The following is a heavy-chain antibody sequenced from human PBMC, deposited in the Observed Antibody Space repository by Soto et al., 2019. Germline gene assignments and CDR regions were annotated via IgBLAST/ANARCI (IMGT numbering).Heavy chain of an antibody. CDR3: ARKGNYDFWSGFLAEYYYYYYGMDV. V-gene: IGHV4-4*02. CDR2: IYHSGST. D-gene: IGHD3-3*01. Sequence: PSETLSLTCAVSVGSISSSNWWSWVRQPPGKGLDWIVVIYHSGSTNYNPSLKSRVTISVDKSKNQFSLKLSSVTAADTAVYYCARKGNYDFWSGFLAEYYYYYYGMDVWGQGTTVTVSS. CDR1: VGSISSSNW. J-gene: IGHJ6*02.